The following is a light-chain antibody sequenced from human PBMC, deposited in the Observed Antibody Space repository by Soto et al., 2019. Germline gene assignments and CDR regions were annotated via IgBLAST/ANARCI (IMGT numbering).Light chain of an antibody. CDR2: GVS. CDR3: QQYNNWPRT. V-gene: IGKV3-15*01. J-gene: IGKJ1*01. Sequence: IVMTQSPATLSVSPGEGVTLSCRASQSVDNNLAWYQQKPGQAPRLLIYGVSTRATGIPGTFSGSGSGTEFTLTISSLQSEDFAVYYCQQYNNWPRTFGQGTTVEIK. CDR1: QSVDNN.